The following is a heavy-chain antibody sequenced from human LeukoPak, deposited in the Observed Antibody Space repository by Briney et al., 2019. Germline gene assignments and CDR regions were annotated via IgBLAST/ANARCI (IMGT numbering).Heavy chain of an antibody. CDR1: GGSISSYY. V-gene: IGHV4-59*12. D-gene: IGHD6-13*01. CDR3: ARRAAAAGTRRAFDI. J-gene: IGHJ3*02. Sequence: SETLSLTCTVSGGSISSYYWSWIRQPPGKGLEWIGYIYYSGSTNYNPSLKSRVTISVDTSKNQFSLKLSSVTAADTAVYYCARRAAAAGTRRAFDIWGQGTMVTVSS. CDR2: IYYSGST.